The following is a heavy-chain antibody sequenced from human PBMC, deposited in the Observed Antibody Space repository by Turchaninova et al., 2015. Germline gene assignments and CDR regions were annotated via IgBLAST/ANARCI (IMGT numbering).Heavy chain of an antibody. CDR3: TRDTSSSAWD. D-gene: IGHD6-19*01. CDR1: GLRVSNHY. Sequence: EVQLVETGGGLIQPGGSLSLSWAASGLRVSNHYMTGVHQAPGKGMEGVSVIEFDGTTNYADSVQGRFSISRDIFRNMVYLQMNSLRADDTAIYYCTRDTSSSAWDWGRGTLVTVSS. J-gene: IGHJ1*01. CDR2: IEFDGTT. V-gene: IGHV3-53*02.